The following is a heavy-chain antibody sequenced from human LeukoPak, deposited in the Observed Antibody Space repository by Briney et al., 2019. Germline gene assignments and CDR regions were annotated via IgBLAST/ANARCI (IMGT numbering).Heavy chain of an antibody. Sequence: RASVKVSCKASGYTLTELSMHWVRQAPGKGLEWMGGFDPEDGETIYAQKFQGRVTMTEGTSTDTAYMELSSLRSEDTAVYYCATRRKIAAAGLDYWGQGTLVTVSS. D-gene: IGHD6-13*01. CDR2: FDPEDGET. CDR1: GYTLTELS. V-gene: IGHV1-24*01. CDR3: ATRRKIAAAGLDY. J-gene: IGHJ4*02.